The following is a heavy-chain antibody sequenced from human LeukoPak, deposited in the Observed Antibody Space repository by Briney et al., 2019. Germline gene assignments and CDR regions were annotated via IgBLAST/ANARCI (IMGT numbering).Heavy chain of an antibody. J-gene: IGHJ6*03. CDR3: ARDCERSYFPSGLPHSGYMDV. CDR1: GFTFSNYS. D-gene: IGHD1-26*01. Sequence: GGSLRLSCAASGFTFSNYSMNWVRQAPGKGLEWVSSISSSSSYMYDSDSVKGRFTISRDNAKNSLYLLMNSLRAEDTAVYYCARDCERSYFPSGLPHSGYMDVWGKGTTVIVSS. CDR2: ISSSSSYM. V-gene: IGHV3-21*01.